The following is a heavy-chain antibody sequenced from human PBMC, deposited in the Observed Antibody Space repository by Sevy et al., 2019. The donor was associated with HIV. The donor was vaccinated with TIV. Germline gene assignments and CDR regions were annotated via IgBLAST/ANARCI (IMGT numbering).Heavy chain of an antibody. CDR1: GGTFSSYA. CDR3: ATTKDYYDSSGSPFDY. V-gene: IGHV1-24*01. Sequence: ASVKVSCKASGGTFSSYAISWVRQAPGKGLEWMGSFDPEDEETTYAQKFQGRVTMTEDTSTDTAYMELSSLRSEDTDVYYCATTKDYYDSSGSPFDYWGQGTLVTVSS. D-gene: IGHD3-22*01. J-gene: IGHJ4*02. CDR2: FDPEDEET.